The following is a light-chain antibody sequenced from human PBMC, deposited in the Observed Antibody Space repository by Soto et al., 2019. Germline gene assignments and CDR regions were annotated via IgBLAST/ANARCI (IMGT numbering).Light chain of an antibody. CDR3: SSYTSRSTHV. Sequence: QSALTQTASVSGPPGQSITISCTGTSSDVGGYNYVSWYQQHPGKAPKLMIYDVSNRPSGVSNRFSGSKSGNTASLTISGLQAEDEADYYCSSYTSRSTHVFGTGTKVTVL. J-gene: IGLJ1*01. CDR1: SSDVGGYNY. CDR2: DVS. V-gene: IGLV2-14*03.